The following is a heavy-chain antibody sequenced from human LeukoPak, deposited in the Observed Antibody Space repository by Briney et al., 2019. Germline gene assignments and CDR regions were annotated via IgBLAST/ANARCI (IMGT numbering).Heavy chain of an antibody. CDR2: IYPGDSDT. CDR3: ARHPIAAGGAYNWFDP. Sequence: PGESLKISCKGSGYSFTSYWIGWVRQMPGKGLEWMGIIYPGDSDTRYSPSFQGQVTISVDTSINTAYLQWISLKASDTATYYCARHPIAAGGAYNWFDPWGRGTLVTVSS. D-gene: IGHD6-13*01. J-gene: IGHJ5*02. CDR1: GYSFTSYW. V-gene: IGHV5-51*01.